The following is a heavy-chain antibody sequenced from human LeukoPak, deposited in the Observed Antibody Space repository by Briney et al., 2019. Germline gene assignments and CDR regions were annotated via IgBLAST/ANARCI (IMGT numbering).Heavy chain of an antibody. J-gene: IGHJ5*02. CDR2: IYHSGST. CDR3: ARDLGIVGASMFDP. Sequence: PSETLSLTCTVSGYSISSGYYWGWIRQPPGKGLEWIGSIYHSGSTYYNPSLKSRVTISVATSKNQFSLKLSSVTAADTAVYYCARDLGIVGASMFDPWGQGTLVTVSS. CDR1: GYSISSGYY. V-gene: IGHV4-38-2*02. D-gene: IGHD1-26*01.